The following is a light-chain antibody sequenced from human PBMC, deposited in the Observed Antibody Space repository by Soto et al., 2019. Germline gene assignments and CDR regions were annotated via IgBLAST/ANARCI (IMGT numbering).Light chain of an antibody. J-gene: IGKJ2*01. CDR3: QQLNNWPPEYT. V-gene: IGKV3-11*01. CDR2: DAS. CDR1: QSVSSY. Sequence: EIVLTQSPATLSLSPGERATLSCRATQSVSSYLAWYEQKPGQAPRLLTYDASDRATGIPARFSGSGSGTDFTLTISSLEPDAFAVYSCQQLNNWPPEYTCGQGTKLEIK.